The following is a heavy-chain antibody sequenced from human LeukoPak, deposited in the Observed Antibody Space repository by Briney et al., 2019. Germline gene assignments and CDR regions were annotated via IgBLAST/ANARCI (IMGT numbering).Heavy chain of an antibody. V-gene: IGHV3-23*01. D-gene: IGHD2-15*01. CDR2: ISGSGNST. CDR3: AKVLVLVSANRYYFDY. CDR1: GLTFSGSA. Sequence: QPGGSLRLSCAASGLTFSGSAMSWVRQAPGKGLEWVSLISGSGNSTYYADSVKGRFTISRDNSKNTLYLQMNSPRAEDTAVYYCAKVLVLVSANRYYFDYWGQGTLVTVSS. J-gene: IGHJ4*02.